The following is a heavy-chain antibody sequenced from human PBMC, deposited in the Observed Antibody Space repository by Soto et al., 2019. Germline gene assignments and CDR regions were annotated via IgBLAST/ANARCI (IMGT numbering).Heavy chain of an antibody. CDR3: AKVKSGSSSWSPYYFDY. CDR1: GFTFSSYA. V-gene: IGHV3-23*01. CDR2: ISGSGGST. Sequence: PGGSLRLSCAASGFTFSSYAMSWVRQAPGKGLEWVSAISGSGGSTYYADSVKGRFTISRDNSKNTLYLQMNSLRAEDTAVYYCAKVKSGSSSWSPYYFDYWGQGTLVTVSS. D-gene: IGHD6-13*01. J-gene: IGHJ4*02.